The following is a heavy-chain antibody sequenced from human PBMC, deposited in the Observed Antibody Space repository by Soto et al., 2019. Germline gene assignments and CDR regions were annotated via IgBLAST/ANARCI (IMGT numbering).Heavy chain of an antibody. D-gene: IGHD4-17*01. CDR1: GFTFNNYG. Sequence: GGSLRLSCAASGFTFNNYGMRWVRQAPGKGLEWVSGITGSGSSTYYADSVKGRFTISRDNPKNTLYLQMNSLRAEDTAVYYCAKDIRSPRGYTVYYYYYGMDVWGQGTTVTVSS. V-gene: IGHV3-23*01. CDR3: AKDIRSPRGYTVYYYYYGMDV. J-gene: IGHJ6*02. CDR2: ITGSGSST.